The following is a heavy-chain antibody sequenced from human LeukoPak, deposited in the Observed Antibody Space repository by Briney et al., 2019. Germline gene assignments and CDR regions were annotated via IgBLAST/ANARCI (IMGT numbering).Heavy chain of an antibody. CDR2: ISYDGSNK. CDR1: GFTLSNAW. J-gene: IGHJ4*02. CDR3: ARDSSGYLDY. D-gene: IGHD6-19*01. V-gene: IGHV3-30-3*01. Sequence: GGSLRLSCAASGFTLSNAWMNWVRQAPGKGLEWVAVISYDGSNKYYADSVKGRFTISRDNSKNTLYLQMNSLRAEDTAVYYCARDSSGYLDYWGQGTLVTVSS.